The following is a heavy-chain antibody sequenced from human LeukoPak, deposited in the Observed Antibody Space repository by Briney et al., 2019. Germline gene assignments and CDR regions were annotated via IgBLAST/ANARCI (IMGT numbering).Heavy chain of an antibody. V-gene: IGHV3-23*01. CDR2: ISGSGGST. CDR1: GFTFSNYA. D-gene: IGHD3-3*01. CDR3: AKDPQYDFWSGYFAPFDY. J-gene: IGHJ4*02. Sequence: GGSLRLSCAVSGFTFSNYAMSWVRQAPGKGLEWVSGISGSGGSTYYADSVKGRFNISRDNSKNTLYLQMNSLRAEDTAVYYCAKDPQYDFWSGYFAPFDYWGQGTLVTASS.